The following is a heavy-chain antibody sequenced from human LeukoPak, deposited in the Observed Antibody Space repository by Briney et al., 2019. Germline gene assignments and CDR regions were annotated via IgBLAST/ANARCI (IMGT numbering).Heavy chain of an antibody. D-gene: IGHD6-6*01. CDR2: INHSGGT. CDR1: GGSISSYY. J-gene: IGHJ5*02. Sequence: SETLSLTCTVSGGSISSYYWSWIRQPPGEGLEWIGEINHSGGTNYNPSLKSRVTISVDTSKNQFSLKLSSVTAADTAVYYCASLARGGNWFDPWGQGTLVTVSS. V-gene: IGHV4-34*01. CDR3: ASLARGGNWFDP.